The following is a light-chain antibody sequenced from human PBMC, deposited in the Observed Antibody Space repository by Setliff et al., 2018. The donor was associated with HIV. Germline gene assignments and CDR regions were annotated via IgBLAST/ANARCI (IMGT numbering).Light chain of an antibody. V-gene: IGLV2-14*03. CDR1: SSDVGGYDY. J-gene: IGLJ2*01. CDR3: SSYTSNNTPVV. CDR2: DVS. Sequence: QSVLTQPASVSGSAGQSITISCTGTSSDVGGYDYVSWYQQHPDKAPKLMIHDVSNRPSGVSNRFSGSKSGNTASLTISGLQAEDEADYYCSSYTSNNTPVVFGGGTKVT.